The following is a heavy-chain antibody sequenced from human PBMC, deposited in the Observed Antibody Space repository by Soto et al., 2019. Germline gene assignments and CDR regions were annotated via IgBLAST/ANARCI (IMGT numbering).Heavy chain of an antibody. Sequence: ASVKVSCKVSGYTLTELSMHWVRQAPGKGLEWMGGFDPEDGETIYAQKFQGRVIMTEDTSTDTAYMELSSLRSEDTAVYYCATGVGSSWYLSPLDYWGQGTLVTVSS. J-gene: IGHJ4*02. CDR1: GYTLTELS. CDR2: FDPEDGET. CDR3: ATGVGSSWYLSPLDY. V-gene: IGHV1-24*01. D-gene: IGHD6-13*01.